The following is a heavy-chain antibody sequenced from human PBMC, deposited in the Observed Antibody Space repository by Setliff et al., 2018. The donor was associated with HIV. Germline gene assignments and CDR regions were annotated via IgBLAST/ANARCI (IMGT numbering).Heavy chain of an antibody. CDR2: AHYSGSN. V-gene: IGHV4-59*01. D-gene: IGHD3-22*01. CDR1: GGSFSGYY. CDR3: ARVGYNDDSGYPYNWFDP. J-gene: IGHJ5*02. Sequence: SETLSLTCAVDGGSFSGYYWSWIRQPPGKGLEWLGHAHYSGSNKNNPSLRSRISMAVDTSKNQVSLKLSSVTAADTAVYYCARVGYNDDSGYPYNWFDPWGQGTLVTVSS.